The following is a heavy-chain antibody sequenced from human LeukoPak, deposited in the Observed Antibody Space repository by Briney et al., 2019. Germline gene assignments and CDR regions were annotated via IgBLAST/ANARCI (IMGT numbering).Heavy chain of an antibody. J-gene: IGHJ5*02. CDR2: INHSGST. CDR1: GGSISSGGYY. Sequence: SETLSLTCTVSGGSISSGGYYWSWIRQPPGKGLEWIGEINHSGSTSYNPSLKSRVTISVDTSKKQFSLKLSSVTAADTAVYYCATRPAATIPGNWFDPWGQGTLVTVSS. CDR3: ATRPAATIPGNWFDP. D-gene: IGHD2-2*01. V-gene: IGHV4-39*07.